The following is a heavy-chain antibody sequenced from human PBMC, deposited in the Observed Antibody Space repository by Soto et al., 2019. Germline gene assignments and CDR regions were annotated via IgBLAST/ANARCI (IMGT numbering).Heavy chain of an antibody. CDR2: INHSGST. J-gene: IGHJ4*02. CDR3: ATDKITGLFDY. CDR1: GGSFSGYY. V-gene: IGHV4-34*01. D-gene: IGHD2-8*02. Sequence: QVQLQQWGAGLLKPSETLSLTCAVYGGSFSGYYWTWIRQPPGTGLEWIGEINHSGSTNYNPSLKSRVTISVDTSKNQFSLKLTSVTGAHTAVYYCATDKITGLFDYWGQGTLVSVSS.